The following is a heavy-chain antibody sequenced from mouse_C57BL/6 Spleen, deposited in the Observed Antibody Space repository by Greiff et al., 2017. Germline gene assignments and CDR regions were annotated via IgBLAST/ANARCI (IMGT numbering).Heavy chain of an antibody. V-gene: IGHV3-6*01. J-gene: IGHJ4*01. CDR3: ARVAVVGAMDY. CDR2: ISYDGSN. CDR1: GYSITSGYY. Sequence: EVQLQQSGPGLVKPSQSLSLTCSVTGYSITSGYYWNWIRQFPGNKLEWVGYISYDGSNNYNPYLKNRISITRDTYKNQFFLKLNSVTTEDTATYYCARVAVVGAMDYWGQGTSVTVSS. D-gene: IGHD1-1*01.